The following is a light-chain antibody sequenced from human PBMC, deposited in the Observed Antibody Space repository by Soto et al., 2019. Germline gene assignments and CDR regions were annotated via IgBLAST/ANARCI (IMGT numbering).Light chain of an antibody. CDR2: GAS. J-gene: IGKJ3*01. CDR3: QQYGSSPHT. V-gene: IGKV3-20*01. Sequence: EIVLTQSPGTLSLSPGERATLSCRASQSVSSSYLAWYQQKPGQAPRLLIYGASSRATGIPDRFSGSGSGTDFTVTISRLEPEDFAVYYCQQYGSSPHTFGPGTIVDIK. CDR1: QSVSSSY.